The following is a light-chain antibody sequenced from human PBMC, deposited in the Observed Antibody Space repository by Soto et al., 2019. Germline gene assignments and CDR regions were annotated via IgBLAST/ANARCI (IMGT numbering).Light chain of an antibody. V-gene: IGKV3D-15*01. Sequence: EIVMTQSPATLSVSPGERATLSCRASQSVNIYLAWYQQKPGQAPRLLIFGASSRATDIPARFSGSGSGTEFNLNISSLQSEDFAVYFCQQYDDWLRLTFGGGTKVEIK. J-gene: IGKJ4*01. CDR3: QQYDDWLRLT. CDR2: GAS. CDR1: QSVNIY.